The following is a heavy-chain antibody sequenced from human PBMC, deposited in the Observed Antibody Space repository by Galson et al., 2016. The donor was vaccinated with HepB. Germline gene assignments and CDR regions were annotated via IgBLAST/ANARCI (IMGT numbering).Heavy chain of an antibody. CDR1: GFTFSNAW. Sequence: SLRLSCSASGFTFSNAWMSWVRQAPGQGLEWVGRIKSKTDGGTTDYAAPVKGRFTISRDGSKNTLYLQMNSLKTEDTAVYYCTTHLSHGYYSYPAFDYCGQGTLVTVSS. CDR2: IKSKTDGGTT. V-gene: IGHV3-15*01. D-gene: IGHD2/OR15-2a*01. CDR3: TTHLSHGYYSYPAFDY. J-gene: IGHJ4*02.